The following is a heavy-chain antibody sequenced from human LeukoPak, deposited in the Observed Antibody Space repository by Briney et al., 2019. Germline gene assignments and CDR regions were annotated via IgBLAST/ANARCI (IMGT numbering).Heavy chain of an antibody. V-gene: IGHV3-30*02. Sequence: GGSLRLSCTASGYTFRSYGFHWVRQAPGKGLEWVAFIRHDGDITYYVDSVKGRFTISRDDSKNTLYLQMNSLGPEDTAVYYCAKPASASDNDYWGPGILVIVS. CDR1: GYTFRSYG. CDR3: AKPASASDNDY. CDR2: IRHDGDIT. D-gene: IGHD2-21*02. J-gene: IGHJ4*02.